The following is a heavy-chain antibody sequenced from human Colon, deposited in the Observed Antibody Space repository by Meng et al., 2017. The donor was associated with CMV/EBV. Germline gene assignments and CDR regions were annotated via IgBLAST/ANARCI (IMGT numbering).Heavy chain of an antibody. D-gene: IGHD6-13*01. Sequence: GESLKISCVSSGITFSDSYMTWIRQAPGKGLECISFISSSGKTIYYAESVKGRFTISRDNSKNTLYLQMNSLRAEDTAVYYCAKAMRRFVGSSWEYYFDYWGQGTLVTVSS. CDR2: ISSSGKTI. CDR3: AKAMRRFVGSSWEYYFDY. V-gene: IGHV3-11*01. CDR1: GITFSDSY. J-gene: IGHJ4*02.